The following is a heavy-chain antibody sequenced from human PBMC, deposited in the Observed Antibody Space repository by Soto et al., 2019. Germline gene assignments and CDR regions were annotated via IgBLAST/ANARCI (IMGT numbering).Heavy chain of an antibody. D-gene: IGHD2-2*01. J-gene: IGHJ6*02. CDR3: AKVEEYQLLSRYYGMDV. CDR2: ISYDGSNK. CDR1: GFTFSSYG. V-gene: IGHV3-30*18. Sequence: GGSLRLSCAASGFTFSSYGMHWVRQAPGKGLEWVAVISYDGSNKYYADSVKGRFTISRDNSKNTLYLQMNSLRAEDTAVYYCAKVEEYQLLSRYYGMDVWGQGTTVTVSS.